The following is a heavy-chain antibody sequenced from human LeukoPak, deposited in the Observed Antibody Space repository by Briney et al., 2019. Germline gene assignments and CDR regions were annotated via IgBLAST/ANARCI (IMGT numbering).Heavy chain of an antibody. CDR2: ILYSGCT. CDR3: ARDRGAAIDI. J-gene: IGHJ3*02. Sequence: KTSETLSLTCIVSGGSISSSYWTWIRQSPGKGLEWIGYILYSGCTRYNPSLASRVTMSVDTSKNQFSVKVTSVTAADTAVYYCARDRGAAIDIWGQGTMVTVSS. CDR1: GGSISSSY. V-gene: IGHV4-59*01. D-gene: IGHD3-10*01.